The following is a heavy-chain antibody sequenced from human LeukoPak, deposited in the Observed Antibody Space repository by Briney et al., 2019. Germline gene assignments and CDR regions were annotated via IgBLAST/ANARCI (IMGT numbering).Heavy chain of an antibody. D-gene: IGHD6-13*01. Sequence: PGGSLRLSCAASGFTFSSYAMHWVRQAPGKGLEWVAVISYDGSNKYYADSVKGRFTISRDNSKNTLYLQMNSLRAEDTAVYYCARSEGTAAADPCFDYWGQGTLVTVSS. CDR3: ARSEGTAAADPCFDY. V-gene: IGHV3-30-3*01. CDR1: GFTFSSYA. J-gene: IGHJ4*02. CDR2: ISYDGSNK.